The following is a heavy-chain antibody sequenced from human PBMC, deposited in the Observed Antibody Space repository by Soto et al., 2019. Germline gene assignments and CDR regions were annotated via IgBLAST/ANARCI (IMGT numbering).Heavy chain of an antibody. Sequence: PGESLKISCKGSGYSFTSYWIGWVRQMPGKGLEWMGIIYPGDSDTRYSPSFQGQVTISADKSISTAYLQWSSLKASDTAMYYCARRGPQYSGYYYSMDVWGQGTTVTVSS. V-gene: IGHV5-51*01. J-gene: IGHJ6*02. CDR3: ARRGPQYSGYYYSMDV. D-gene: IGHD5-12*01. CDR1: GYSFTSYW. CDR2: IYPGDSDT.